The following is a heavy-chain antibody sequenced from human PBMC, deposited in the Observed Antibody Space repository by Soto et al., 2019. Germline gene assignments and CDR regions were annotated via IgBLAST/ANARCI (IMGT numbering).Heavy chain of an antibody. CDR1: GYTFTSYA. D-gene: IGHD2-2*01. CDR3: ARGVYCSSTSCYHGPFGY. V-gene: IGHV1-3*01. J-gene: IGHJ4*02. CDR2: INAGNGNT. Sequence: ASVKVSCKASGYTFTSYAMHWVRQAPGQRLEWMGWINAGNGNTKYSQKFQGRVTITRDASASTAYMELSSLRSEDTAVYYCARGVYCSSTSCYHGPFGYWGQGTLVTVSS.